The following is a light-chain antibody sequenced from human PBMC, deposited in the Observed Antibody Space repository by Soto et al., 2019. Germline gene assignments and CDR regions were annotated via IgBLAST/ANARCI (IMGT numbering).Light chain of an antibody. CDR2: STT. J-gene: IGKJ2*01. Sequence: EIVLTQSPDTLSLSRGERATLSCRASQRVSISSLAWYQQKPGQAPRLLIYSTTYRAAGVPDRFSGSGSGTEFTLTIARLEPEDFAVYYCQQYGGSPRYTFGQGTKLEI. CDR3: QQYGGSPRYT. V-gene: IGKV3-20*01. CDR1: QRVSISS.